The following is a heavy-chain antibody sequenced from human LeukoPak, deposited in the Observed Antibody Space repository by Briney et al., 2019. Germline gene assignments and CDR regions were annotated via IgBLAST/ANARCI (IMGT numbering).Heavy chain of an antibody. CDR1: GGSFSGYY. D-gene: IGHD3-22*01. J-gene: IGHJ4*02. CDR2: INHSGST. Sequence: PSETLSLTCAVYGGSFSGYYWSWIRQPPGKGLEWIGEINHSGSTNYNPSLKSRVTISEDTSKNQFSLKLSSVTAADTAVYYCAREGGNYYDSSGYLHWGQGTLVTVSS. V-gene: IGHV4-34*01. CDR3: AREGGNYYDSSGYLH.